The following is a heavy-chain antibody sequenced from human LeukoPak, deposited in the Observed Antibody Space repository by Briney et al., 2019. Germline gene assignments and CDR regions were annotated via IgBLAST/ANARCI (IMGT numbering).Heavy chain of an antibody. J-gene: IGHJ4*02. V-gene: IGHV1-69*13. D-gene: IGHD3-16*01. CDR1: GGTFSSYA. CDR2: IIPIFGTA. CDR3: ARDRSVAGGIDY. Sequence: SVTVSCKASGGTFSSYAISWVRQAPGQGLEWMGGIIPIFGTANYAQKFQGRVTITADESTSTAYMELSSLRSEDTAVYYCARDRSVAGGIDYWGQGTLVTVSS.